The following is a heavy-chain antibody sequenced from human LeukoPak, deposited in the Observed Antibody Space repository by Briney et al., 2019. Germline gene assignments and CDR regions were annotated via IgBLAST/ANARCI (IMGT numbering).Heavy chain of an antibody. V-gene: IGHV1-46*01. CDR2: INPSGGRT. Sequence: ASVTVSCRASGYIFTSYYLHWVRQAPGQGLEWMGIINPSGGRTTYSQKFQGRVTLTRDTSTSTVYMELSSLRSEDTAVYYCARNLGGSSWYVNFDYWGQGTLVTVSS. J-gene: IGHJ4*02. CDR3: ARNLGGSSWYVNFDY. D-gene: IGHD6-13*01. CDR1: GYIFTSYY.